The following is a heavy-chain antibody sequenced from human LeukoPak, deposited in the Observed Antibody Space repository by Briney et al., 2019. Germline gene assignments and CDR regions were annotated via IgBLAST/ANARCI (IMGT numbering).Heavy chain of an antibody. D-gene: IGHD2-8*01. CDR2: INPNSGGT. V-gene: IGHV1-2*02. J-gene: IGHJ4*02. Sequence: ASVKVSCKASGYTFTGYYMHWVRQAPGQGLEWMGWINPNSGGTNYAQKFQGRVTMTRDTSISTAYMELSRLRSDATAVYYCARGTAHCTNGVCYTGWSFDYSGQGTLGTVSS. CDR3: ARGTAHCTNGVCYTGWSFDY. CDR1: GYTFTGYY.